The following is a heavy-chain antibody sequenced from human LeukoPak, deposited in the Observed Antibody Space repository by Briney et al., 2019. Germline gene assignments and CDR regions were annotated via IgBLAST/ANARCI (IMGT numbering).Heavy chain of an antibody. CDR1: GKTLSDLS. J-gene: IGHJ4*02. V-gene: IGHV1-24*01. CDR3: VTGFTTMAVDYFDY. CDR2: SDPEDGET. Sequence: ASVNVSCKVSGKTLSDLSIHWLRQPPGKGLEWLGGSDPEDGETIYTQMFQGRVTMTEDTSIDTAYMELSSLRSEDTAVYYCVTGFTTMAVDYFDYWGQGTLVTVSP. D-gene: IGHD5-18*01.